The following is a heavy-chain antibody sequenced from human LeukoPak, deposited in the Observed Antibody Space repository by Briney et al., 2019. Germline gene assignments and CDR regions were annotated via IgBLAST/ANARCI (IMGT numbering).Heavy chain of an antibody. CDR2: ISPSGDIT. Sequence: HPGGSLRLSCAASGFIFSSHGMNWVHQAPGKGLEWVSGISPSGDITYYADSVKGRFTISIDNSKNPVDLQMDSRRFGDVALYYWAVDLAYIRFDNWGQGSLVTVSS. J-gene: IGHJ4*02. D-gene: IGHD1-1*01. V-gene: IGHV3-23*01. CDR1: GFIFSSHG. CDR3: AVDLAYIRFDN.